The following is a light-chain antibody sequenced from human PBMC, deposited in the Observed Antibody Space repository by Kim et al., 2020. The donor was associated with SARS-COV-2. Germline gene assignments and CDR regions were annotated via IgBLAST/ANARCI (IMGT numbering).Light chain of an antibody. V-gene: IGKV1-39*01. CDR3: QQSNSTPLT. J-gene: IGKJ4*01. Sequence: ASVGDRVTTTCRASQSISTNLNWYTQKSGKAPKLLIYAASSLQGGVPSRFSGSGSGTDFTLTISSLQPEDSATYYCQQSNSTPLTFGGGTKVDIK. CDR1: QSISTN. CDR2: AAS.